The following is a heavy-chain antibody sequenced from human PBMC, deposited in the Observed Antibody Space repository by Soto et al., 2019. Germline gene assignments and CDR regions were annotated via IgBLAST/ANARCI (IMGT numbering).Heavy chain of an antibody. CDR1: GGTFSSYA. Sequence: QVQLVQSGAEVKKPGSSVKVSCKASGGTFSSYAISWVRQAPGQGLEWMGGIIPLFGTADYAQKFQDRVTITAHESTSTANKELRSLTSEDTAVYYCPTSPEGTTADYYSGIHVWGQGATVIGSS. CDR2: IIPLFGTA. J-gene: IGHJ6*02. V-gene: IGHV1-69*12. D-gene: IGHD1-1*01. CDR3: PTSPEGTTADYYSGIHV.